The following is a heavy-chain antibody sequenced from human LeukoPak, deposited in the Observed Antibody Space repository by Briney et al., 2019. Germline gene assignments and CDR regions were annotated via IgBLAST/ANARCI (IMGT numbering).Heavy chain of an antibody. V-gene: IGHV4-59*08. Sequence: SETLSLTCTVSGGSISSYYWSWIRQPPGKGLEWIGHIYYSGSTNYNPSLKSRVTISVDTSKNQFSLKLSSVTAADTAVYYCASFQLVMGAFDIWGQGTMVTVSS. CDR2: IYYSGST. CDR1: GGSISSYY. D-gene: IGHD6-13*01. J-gene: IGHJ3*02. CDR3: ASFQLVMGAFDI.